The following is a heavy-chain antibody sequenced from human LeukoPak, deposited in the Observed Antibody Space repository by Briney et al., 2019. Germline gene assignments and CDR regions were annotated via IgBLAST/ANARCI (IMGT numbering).Heavy chain of an antibody. CDR3: ARDRFTGGRSITIFGVVITL. V-gene: IGHV3-21*01. J-gene: IGHJ4*02. CDR2: ISCSSSYI. CDR1: GFTFSNYL. D-gene: IGHD3-3*01. Sequence: GGSLRLSCVASGFTFSNYLMNWVRQAPGKGLEWVSSISCSSSYIYYADSVKGRFTISRDNAKNSLYLQMNSLRAEDTAVYYCARDRFTGGRSITIFGVVITLWGQGTLVTVSS.